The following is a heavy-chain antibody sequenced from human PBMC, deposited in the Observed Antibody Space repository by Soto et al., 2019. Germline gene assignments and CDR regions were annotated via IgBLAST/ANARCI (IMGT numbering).Heavy chain of an antibody. V-gene: IGHV1-2*02. CDR1: GYTFTGYY. Sequence: ASVKVSCKASGYTFTGYYMHWVRQAPGQGLEWMGWINPNSGGTNYAQKFQGRVTMTRDTSISTAYMELSRLRSDDTAVYYCARDQRSTSHPFHGYSWFDPWGQGTLVTVSS. CDR3: ARDQRSTSHPFHGYSWFDP. D-gene: IGHD2-2*01. CDR2: INPNSGGT. J-gene: IGHJ5*02.